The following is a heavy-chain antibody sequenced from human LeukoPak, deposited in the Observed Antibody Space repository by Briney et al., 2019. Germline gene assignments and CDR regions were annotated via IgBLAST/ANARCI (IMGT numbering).Heavy chain of an antibody. CDR1: GGTFSSYA. V-gene: IGHV1-69*05. CDR2: IIPIFGTA. CDR3: ARDKRLLGHYYYMDV. Sequence: SVKVSCKASGGTFSSYAISWVRQAPGQGLEWMGGIIPIFGTANYAQKFQGRVTITTDESTSTAYMELSSLGSEDTAVYYCARDKRLLGHYYYMDVWGKGTTVTVSS. J-gene: IGHJ6*03. D-gene: IGHD3-10*01.